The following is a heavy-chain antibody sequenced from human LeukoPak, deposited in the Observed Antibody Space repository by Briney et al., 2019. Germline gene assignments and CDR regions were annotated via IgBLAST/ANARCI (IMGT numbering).Heavy chain of an antibody. D-gene: IGHD4-23*01. CDR2: ISYDGSNK. Sequence: TGGSLRLSCAASGFTFSSYGMHWVRQAPGKGLEWGAVISYDGSNKYYADSVKGRFTISRDNSKNTLYLQMNSLRAEDTAVYYCAKRRHGGKNNWFDPWGQGTLVTVSS. J-gene: IGHJ5*02. V-gene: IGHV3-30*18. CDR1: GFTFSSYG. CDR3: AKRRHGGKNNWFDP.